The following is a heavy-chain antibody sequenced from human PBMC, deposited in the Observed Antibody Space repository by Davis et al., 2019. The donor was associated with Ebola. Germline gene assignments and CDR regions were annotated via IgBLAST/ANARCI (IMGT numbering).Heavy chain of an antibody. CDR1: GFTFDDYA. D-gene: IGHD3-3*01. CDR2: IRFDAAAK. V-gene: IGHV3-30*02. J-gene: IGHJ6*02. CDR3: AKDGDYDFWSGYPQGMDV. Sequence: GGSLRLSCVGSGFTFDDYAMHWVRQAPGKGLEWVTFIRFDAAAKYYADTVKGRFTISRDNSRNTLYLQMNSLRVEDTAVYYCAKDGDYDFWSGYPQGMDVWGQGTTVTVSS.